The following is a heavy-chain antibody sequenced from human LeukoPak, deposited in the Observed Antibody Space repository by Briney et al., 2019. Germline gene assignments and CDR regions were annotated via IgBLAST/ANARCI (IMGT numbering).Heavy chain of an antibody. V-gene: IGHV4-59*01. Sequence: SETLSLTCTVPGGSISSFYWSWIRQPPGKGLEWIGYIYYSGSTHYNPSLKSRVTISVDTSKKQFSLKLSSVTAADTAVYYCARVDCSSTRQYYYYGMDVWGQGTTVTVSS. CDR1: GGSISSFY. CDR2: IYYSGST. CDR3: ARVDCSSTRQYYYYGMDV. D-gene: IGHD2-2*01. J-gene: IGHJ6*02.